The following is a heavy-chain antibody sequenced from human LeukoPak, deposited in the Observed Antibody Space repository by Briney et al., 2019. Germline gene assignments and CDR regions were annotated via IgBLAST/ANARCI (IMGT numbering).Heavy chain of an antibody. D-gene: IGHD1-7*01. CDR3: TRGRSGTTPY. Sequence: PGGSLRLSCAVSGFTFSNYWMSWVRQAPGKGLEWVANINQDGSEKYFVVSVKGRFTNSRDNDKSSLYLQMNSLRAEDTAEYYCTRGRSGTTPYWGRGALATVSS. J-gene: IGHJ4*02. CDR2: INQDGSEK. V-gene: IGHV3-7*03. CDR1: GFTFSNYW.